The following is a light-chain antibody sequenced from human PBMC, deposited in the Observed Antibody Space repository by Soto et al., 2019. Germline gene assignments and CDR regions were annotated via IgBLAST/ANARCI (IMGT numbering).Light chain of an antibody. CDR2: DTS. Sequence: EIVLTQSPATLSLSPGETAALSCRASQSVSMYLAWYQQRPGQAPRLLIYDTSNRAASIPARFSARGLGTDFTLIISSLEPEDYAVYYCQHRSNWPPITFGQGTRLEIK. CDR1: QSVSMY. CDR3: QHRSNWPPIT. J-gene: IGKJ5*01. V-gene: IGKV3-11*01.